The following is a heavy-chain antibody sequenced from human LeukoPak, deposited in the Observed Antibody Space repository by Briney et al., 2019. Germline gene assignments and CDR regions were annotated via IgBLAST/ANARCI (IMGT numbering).Heavy chain of an antibody. V-gene: IGHV3-23*01. CDR3: AKTMVRGVIIPFGS. Sequence: GGSLRLSCAASGFTFSSYVMSWVRQAPGKGLEWVSAISGSGGTTYYADSVKGRFTISRDNSKNTLYLQMNSLRAEDTALYYCAKTMVRGVIIPFGSWGQGTLVTVSS. CDR2: ISGSGGTT. J-gene: IGHJ4*02. D-gene: IGHD3-10*01. CDR1: GFTFSSYV.